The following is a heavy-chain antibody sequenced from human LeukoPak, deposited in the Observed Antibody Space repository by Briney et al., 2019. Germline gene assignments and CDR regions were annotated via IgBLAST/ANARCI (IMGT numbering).Heavy chain of an antibody. Sequence: GAPVKVSCKASGYTFTGYYMHWVRQAPGQGLEWMGRINPNSGGTNYAQKFQGRVTMTRDTSISTAYMELSRLRSDDTAVYYCARVMITFGGVPNFDYWGQGTLVTVSS. CDR2: INPNSGGT. CDR1: GYTFTGYY. V-gene: IGHV1-2*06. J-gene: IGHJ4*02. CDR3: ARVMITFGGVPNFDY. D-gene: IGHD3-16*01.